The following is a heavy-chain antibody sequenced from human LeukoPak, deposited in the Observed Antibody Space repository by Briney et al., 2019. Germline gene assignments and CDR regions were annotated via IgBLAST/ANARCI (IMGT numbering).Heavy chain of an antibody. J-gene: IGHJ4*02. CDR1: GYSFTSYY. V-gene: IGHV5-51*01. CDR2: IFPGDSDT. CDR3: ARTAPFFDY. Sequence: GESLKISCKGSGYSFTSYYIVWVRQMPGKGLEWMGVIFPGDSDTRYSPSFQGQVTFSADKSINTAYLQWSSLKASDTAMYYCARTAPFFDYWGQGTLVTVSS.